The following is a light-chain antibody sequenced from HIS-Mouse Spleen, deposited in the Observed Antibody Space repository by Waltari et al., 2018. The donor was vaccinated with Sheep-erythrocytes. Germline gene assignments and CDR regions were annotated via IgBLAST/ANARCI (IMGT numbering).Light chain of an antibody. V-gene: IGLV2-14*01. CDR3: SSYTSSSTWV. CDR1: SSDVGGVNY. J-gene: IGLJ3*02. Sequence: QSALTQPASVSGSPGQSITIPCTGTSSDVGGVNYVSWYQQHPGKAPKLMIYEVSNRPSGVSNRFSGSKSGNTASLTISGLQAEDEADYYCSSYTSSSTWVFGGGTKLTVL. CDR2: EVS.